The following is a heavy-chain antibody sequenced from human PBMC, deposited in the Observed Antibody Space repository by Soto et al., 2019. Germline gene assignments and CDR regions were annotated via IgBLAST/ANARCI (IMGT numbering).Heavy chain of an antibody. V-gene: IGHV3-9*01. Sequence: GGSLRLSCAASGFTFDDYAMHWVRQAPGKGLEWVSGISWNSGSIGYADSVKGRFTISRDNAKNSLYLQMNSLRAEDTALYYCAKDFYDFNYYYMDVWGKGTTVTVSS. J-gene: IGHJ6*03. D-gene: IGHD3-3*01. CDR1: GFTFDDYA. CDR2: ISWNSGSI. CDR3: AKDFYDFNYYYMDV.